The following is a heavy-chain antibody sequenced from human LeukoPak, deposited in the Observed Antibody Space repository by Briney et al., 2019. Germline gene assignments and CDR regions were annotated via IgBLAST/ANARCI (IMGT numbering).Heavy chain of an antibody. CDR2: IYTSGST. V-gene: IGHV4-61*02. CDR3: ARNDFWSGNLGD. D-gene: IGHD3-3*01. J-gene: IGHJ4*02. Sequence: PSQTLSLTCTVSGGSISSGSYYWSWIRQPAGKGLGWIGRIYTSGSTNYNPSLKSRVTISVDTSKNQFSLKLSSVTAADTAVYYCARNDFWSGNLGDWGQGTLVTVSS. CDR1: GGSISSGSYY.